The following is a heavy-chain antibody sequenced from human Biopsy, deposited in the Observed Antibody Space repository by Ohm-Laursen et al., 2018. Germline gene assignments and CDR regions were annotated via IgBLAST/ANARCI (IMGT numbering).Heavy chain of an antibody. Sequence: TLSLTCTVSGGSISSGGSYWSWIRHRPGKGLAWIGYLFNSANTYYNPSLKNPITISGDTSKNQFSLNLNSVTAADTAVYYCARGDYFDSNGYFGFDPWGQGTLVTVSS. CDR3: ARGDYFDSNGYFGFDP. V-gene: IGHV4-31*01. D-gene: IGHD3-22*01. CDR2: LFNSANT. CDR1: GGSISSGGSY. J-gene: IGHJ5*02.